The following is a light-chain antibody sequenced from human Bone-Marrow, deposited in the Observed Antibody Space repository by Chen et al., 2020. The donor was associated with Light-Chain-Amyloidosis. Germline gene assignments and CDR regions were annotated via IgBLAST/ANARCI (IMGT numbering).Light chain of an antibody. Sequence: SYELTQPPSVSVSPGQTARITCSGDDLPTKYSYWYQQKPGQAPVLVIHRDTERPSGISEQLSGSSAGTKATLTISGVQAEDEADYHCQSADSSGTYEVIFGGGTKLTVL. J-gene: IGLJ2*01. CDR1: DLPTKY. CDR2: RDT. V-gene: IGLV3-25*03. CDR3: QSADSSGTYEVI.